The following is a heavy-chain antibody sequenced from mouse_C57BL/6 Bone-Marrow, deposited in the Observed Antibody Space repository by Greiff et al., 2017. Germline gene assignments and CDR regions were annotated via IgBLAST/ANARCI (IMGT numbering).Heavy chain of an antibody. D-gene: IGHD1-1*01. CDR3: ARGDYYGSSAFDY. CDR2: IYPSDSET. V-gene: IGHV1-61*01. J-gene: IGHJ2*01. Sequence: VQLQQPGAELVGPWSSVKLSCKASGYTFTSDWMDWVQQRPGQGLEWIGNIYPSDSETHYNQKFKDKATLTVDKSSSTAYMQLSSLTSEDSAVYYCARGDYYGSSAFDYRGQGTTLTVSS. CDR1: GYTFTSDW.